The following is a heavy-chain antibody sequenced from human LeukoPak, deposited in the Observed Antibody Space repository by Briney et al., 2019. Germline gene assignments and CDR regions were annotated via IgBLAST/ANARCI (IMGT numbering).Heavy chain of an antibody. CDR3: ARTPYYYYMDV. J-gene: IGHJ6*03. CDR1: GDSISSYY. Sequence: SETLSLTCTVSGDSISSYYWSWIRQPPGKGLEWIGYIYYSGSTNYNPSLKSRVTISVDTSKKQFSLKLSSVTAADTAVYHCARTPYYYYMDVWGKGTTVTVSS. V-gene: IGHV4-59*01. CDR2: IYYSGST.